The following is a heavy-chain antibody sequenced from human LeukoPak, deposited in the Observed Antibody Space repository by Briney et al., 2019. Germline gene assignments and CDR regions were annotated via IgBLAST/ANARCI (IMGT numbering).Heavy chain of an antibody. V-gene: IGHV3-23*01. CDR3: ARAGVAGYSDY. J-gene: IGHJ4*02. CDR1: GFTFSRYA. D-gene: IGHD6-19*01. CDR2: ITGSGGGT. Sequence: PGGSLRLSCAASGFTFSRYAMSWVRQAPGKGLEWVSAITGSGGGTFYADSVKGRFTISRDNSKNTLYLQMNSLRAEDTAIYFCARAGVAGYSDYWGQGTLVIVSS.